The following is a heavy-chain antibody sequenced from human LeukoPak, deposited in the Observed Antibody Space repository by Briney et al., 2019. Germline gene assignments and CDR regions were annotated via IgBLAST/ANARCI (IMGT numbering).Heavy chain of an antibody. J-gene: IGHJ6*02. CDR3: ARALSSGDYYGMDV. CDR1: GYTLTELS. CDR2: FDPEDGET. D-gene: IGHD3-16*01. Sequence: VASVKVSCKVSGYTLTELSMHWVRQAPGKGLEWMGGFDPEDGETIYAQKFQGRVTMTEDTSTDTAYMELSRLRSDDTAVYFCARALSSGDYYGMDVWGQGTTVTVSS. V-gene: IGHV1-24*01.